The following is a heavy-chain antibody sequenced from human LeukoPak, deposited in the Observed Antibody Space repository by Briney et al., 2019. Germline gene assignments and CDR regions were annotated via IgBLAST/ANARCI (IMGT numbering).Heavy chain of an antibody. D-gene: IGHD2-15*01. CDR2: IHTSGST. CDR1: GGAISSNY. Sequence: SETLSLTCAVSGGAISSNYWSWIRQPPGKGPEWIGYIHTSGSTNYIPSLKSRVTISVDTSKNQFSLKLSSVTAADTAVYYCARLVYSLDGSGYNWFDPWGQGTLVTVSS. J-gene: IGHJ5*02. CDR3: ARLVYSLDGSGYNWFDP. V-gene: IGHV4-4*09.